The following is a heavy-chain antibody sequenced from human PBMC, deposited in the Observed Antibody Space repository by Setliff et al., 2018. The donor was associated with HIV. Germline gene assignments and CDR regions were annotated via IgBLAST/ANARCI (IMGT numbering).Heavy chain of an antibody. Sequence: SETLSLTCNVSGGSISSQYWSWVRQPPGKGLEWIGYIYYSGSTSYNPSLKSRVSMSMDTSRNQFSLKLSSVTAADTAIYYCVRRKSELRLISDYMDVWGKGTTVTVSS. CDR2: IYYSGST. D-gene: IGHD3-10*01. CDR1: GGSISSQY. V-gene: IGHV4-59*08. J-gene: IGHJ6*03. CDR3: VRRKSELRLISDYMDV.